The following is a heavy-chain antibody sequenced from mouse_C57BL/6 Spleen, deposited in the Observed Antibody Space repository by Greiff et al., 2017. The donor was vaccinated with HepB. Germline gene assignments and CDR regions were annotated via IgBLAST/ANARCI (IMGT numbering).Heavy chain of an antibody. Sequence: VNVVESGPELVKPGASVKISCKASGYAFSSSWMNWVKQRPGKGLEWIGRIYPGDGDTNYNGKFKGKATLTADKSSSTAYMQLSSLTSEDSAVYFCAREGGYYGYFDVWGTGTTVTVSS. V-gene: IGHV1-82*01. J-gene: IGHJ1*03. CDR1: GYAFSSSW. CDR2: IYPGDGDT. CDR3: AREGGYYGYFDV. D-gene: IGHD2-2*01.